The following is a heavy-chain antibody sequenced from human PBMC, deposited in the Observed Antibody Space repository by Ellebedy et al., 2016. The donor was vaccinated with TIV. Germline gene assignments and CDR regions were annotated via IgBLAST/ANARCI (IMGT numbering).Heavy chain of an antibody. CDR2: IYSGGRT. D-gene: IGHD6-25*01. Sequence: PGGSLRLSCVASGFTVSSNYMSWVRQAPGKGLEWVSVIYSGGRTYYADSVKGRFTISRDSSKNTRFLQMNSLRDEDTGTYYSAAGGGFLAVAWGHGTLVTVSS. CDR1: GFTVSSNY. CDR3: AAGGGFLAVA. V-gene: IGHV3-66*01. J-gene: IGHJ5*01.